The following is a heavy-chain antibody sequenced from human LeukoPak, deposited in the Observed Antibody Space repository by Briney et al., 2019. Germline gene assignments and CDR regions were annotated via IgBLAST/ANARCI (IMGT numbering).Heavy chain of an antibody. D-gene: IGHD3-22*01. CDR3: ARTATKYYYDGSGCYWDY. J-gene: IGHJ4*02. CDR2: VYYTGST. V-gene: IGHV4-59*01. CDR1: GGSISNDY. Sequence: SETLSLTCTVSGGSISNDYWSWIRQPPGKGLEWIGYVYYTGSTTYNPSLKSRVTISVDTSKNQFSLKLSSVAAADTAVYYCARTATKYYYDGSGCYWDYWGQGALVTVSS.